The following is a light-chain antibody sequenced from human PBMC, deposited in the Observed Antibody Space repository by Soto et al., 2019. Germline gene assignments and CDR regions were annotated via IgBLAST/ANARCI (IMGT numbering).Light chain of an antibody. V-gene: IGLV2-14*01. J-gene: IGLJ3*02. CDR2: EVS. CDR1: SSDVGGYNY. Sequence: QSALTQPASVSGSPGQSITISCTGTSSDVGGYNYVSWYQQHPGKAPKLMIYEVSNRPSGVSNRFSGSKSDNTASLTISGLQAEDEADYYCFSYTSSTTWVFGGGTKLTVL. CDR3: FSYTSSTTWV.